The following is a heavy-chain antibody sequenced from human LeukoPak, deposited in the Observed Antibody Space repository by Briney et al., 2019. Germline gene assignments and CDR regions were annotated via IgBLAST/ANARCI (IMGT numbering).Heavy chain of an antibody. Sequence: GGPLGLSGAGSGFALKSYSLSWVRKAPGKGLEGVSSISSTSAYIYYADSVKGRFTISRDNVDNVVYLQMNSLGAEDTAVYYCARVAVSGPTGWFDSWGQGTLVIVSS. CDR2: ISSTSAYI. J-gene: IGHJ5*01. V-gene: IGHV3-21*01. CDR1: GFALKSYS. D-gene: IGHD2-8*02. CDR3: ARVAVSGPTGWFDS.